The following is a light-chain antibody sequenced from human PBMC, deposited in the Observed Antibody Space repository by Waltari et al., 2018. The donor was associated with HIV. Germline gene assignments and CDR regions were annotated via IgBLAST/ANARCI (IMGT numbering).Light chain of an antibody. CDR1: SSNNGAGFD. Sequence: QSLLTQPPSVSGAPGQRVTISCTGSSSNNGAGFDVHWYQQLPGTVPKLLIYGNSNRPSGVPHRFSGSKSGTSASLAITGLQAEDEADYYCQSYDRSLSGYVVFGGGTKLTVL. J-gene: IGLJ2*01. CDR3: QSYDRSLSGYVV. V-gene: IGLV1-40*01. CDR2: GNS.